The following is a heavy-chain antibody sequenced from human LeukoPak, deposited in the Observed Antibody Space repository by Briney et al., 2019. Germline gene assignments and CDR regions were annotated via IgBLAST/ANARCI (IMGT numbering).Heavy chain of an antibody. CDR1: GLNFNNAW. V-gene: IGHV3-15*01. CDR3: ITDPGDWAPY. Sequence: PGGSLTLSCTASGLNFNNAWMSWVRQAPGKGLEWVGRIKSKTDGWTADYAAPVEARFRISRDDSKNTLFLHINSAKTEDTAIYYCITDPGDWAPYWGQGTLVTVSS. CDR2: IKSKTDGWTA. D-gene: IGHD2-21*01. J-gene: IGHJ4*02.